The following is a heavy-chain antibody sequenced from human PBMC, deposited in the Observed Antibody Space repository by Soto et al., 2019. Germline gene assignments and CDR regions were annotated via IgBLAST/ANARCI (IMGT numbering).Heavy chain of an antibody. V-gene: IGHV2-5*02. D-gene: IGHD2-15*01. J-gene: IGHJ3*02. CDR2: IYWDDYK. Sequence: QITLKESGPTLVKPTQTLTLTCTFSGFSLSTSGVGVGWIRQPPGKALEWLALIYWDDYKRYSPSLKSRLTITKDTSKNQVVLTMTNMDPVDTATYYCAHSGVLGYCSGGSCQEHDAFDIWGQGTMVTVSS. CDR1: GFSLSTSGVG. CDR3: AHSGVLGYCSGGSCQEHDAFDI.